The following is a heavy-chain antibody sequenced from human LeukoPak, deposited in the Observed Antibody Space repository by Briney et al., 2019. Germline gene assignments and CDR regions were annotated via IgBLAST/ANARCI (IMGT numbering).Heavy chain of an antibody. V-gene: IGHV1-69*13. J-gene: IGHJ5*02. Sequence: ASVKVSCKASGGTFSSYAISWVRQAPGQGLEWMGGIIPIFGTANYAQKFQGRVTITADESTSTAYMELSSLRSEDTAVYYCARQAAAWQQLEHLGWLDPWGQGTLVTVSS. CDR2: IIPIFGTA. CDR1: GGTFSSYA. CDR3: ARQAAAWQQLEHLGWLDP. D-gene: IGHD6-13*01.